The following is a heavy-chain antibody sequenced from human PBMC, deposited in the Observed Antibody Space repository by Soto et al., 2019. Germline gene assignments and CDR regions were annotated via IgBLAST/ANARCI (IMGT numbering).Heavy chain of an antibody. J-gene: IGHJ6*02. CDR3: AKVLAPHYGMDV. V-gene: IGHV3-23*01. D-gene: IGHD2-21*01. CDR2: ISGSGGST. CDR1: GFTFSSYA. Sequence: GGSLRLSCASSGFTFSSYAMSWVRQAPGKGLEWVSAISGSGGSTYYADSVKGRFTISRDNSKNTLYLQMNSLRAEDTAVYYCAKVLAPHYGMDVWGQGTTVTVSS.